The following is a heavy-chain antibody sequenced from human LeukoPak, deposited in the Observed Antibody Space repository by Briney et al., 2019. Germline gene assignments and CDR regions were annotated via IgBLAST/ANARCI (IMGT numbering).Heavy chain of an antibody. CDR2: IKQDGSEK. V-gene: IGHV3-7*01. D-gene: IGHD6-6*01. J-gene: IGHJ4*02. CDR1: GFTFSSYW. CDR3: ARELGSYSSSSQGDY. Sequence: GGSLRLSCAASGFTFSSYWMSWVRQAPGKGLEWVANIKQDGSEKYYVDSVKGRFTISRDNAKNSLYLQMNSLRAEDTAVYYCARELGSYSSSSQGDYRGQGTLVTVSS.